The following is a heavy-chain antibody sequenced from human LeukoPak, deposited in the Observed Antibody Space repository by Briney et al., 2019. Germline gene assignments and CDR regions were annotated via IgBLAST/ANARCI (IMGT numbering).Heavy chain of an antibody. Sequence: PSETLSLTCTVSGDSISSYYWSWIRQPPGKGLEWIGYIYHTGTTNYNPSLKSRLTISVDTSKSQFSLRLSSVTAADTAVYYCARRLTTGTNDYWGQGTLVTVSS. CDR3: ARRLTTGTNDY. V-gene: IGHV4-59*08. J-gene: IGHJ4*02. CDR1: GDSISSYY. D-gene: IGHD1-7*01. CDR2: IYHTGTT.